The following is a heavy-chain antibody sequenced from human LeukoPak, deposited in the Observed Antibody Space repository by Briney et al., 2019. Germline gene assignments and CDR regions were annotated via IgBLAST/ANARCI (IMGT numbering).Heavy chain of an antibody. V-gene: IGHV3-9*03. Sequence: HPGRSLRLSCAASGFTFGDYAMHRVRQTPGKGLEWVSGISWNGGRIGYADSVEGRFTISRDNAKNSLYLQMNSLRVEDMAFYYCAKDEYSSPHGAFDIWGQGTMVTVSS. J-gene: IGHJ3*02. D-gene: IGHD6-13*01. CDR1: GFTFGDYA. CDR2: ISWNGGRI. CDR3: AKDEYSSPHGAFDI.